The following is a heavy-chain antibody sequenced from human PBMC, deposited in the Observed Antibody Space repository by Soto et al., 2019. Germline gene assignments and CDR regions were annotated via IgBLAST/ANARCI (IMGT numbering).Heavy chain of an antibody. CDR3: AKDYDYIWGSYRPDNNDAFDI. CDR2: ISWNSGSI. Sequence: EVQLVESGGGLVQPGRPLRLSCAASGFTFDDYAMHWVRQAPGKGLEWVSGISWNSGSIGYADSVKGRFTISRDNAKNSLYLQMNSLRAEDTALYYCAKDYDYIWGSYRPDNNDAFDIWGQGTMVTVSS. V-gene: IGHV3-9*01. CDR1: GFTFDDYA. J-gene: IGHJ3*02. D-gene: IGHD3-16*02.